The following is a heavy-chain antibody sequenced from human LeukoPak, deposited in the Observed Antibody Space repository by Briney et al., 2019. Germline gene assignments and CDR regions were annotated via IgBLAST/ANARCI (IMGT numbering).Heavy chain of an antibody. CDR3: ARGQPWFDP. CDR2: INHSGST. J-gene: IGHJ5*02. CDR1: GGSFSGYY. V-gene: IGHV4-34*01. D-gene: IGHD2-2*01. Sequence: SEALSLTCAVYGGSFSGYYWSWIRQPPGRGLEWIGEINHSGSTNYNPSLKSRVTISVDTSKNQFSLKLSSVTAADTAVYYCARGQPWFDPWGQGTLVTVSS.